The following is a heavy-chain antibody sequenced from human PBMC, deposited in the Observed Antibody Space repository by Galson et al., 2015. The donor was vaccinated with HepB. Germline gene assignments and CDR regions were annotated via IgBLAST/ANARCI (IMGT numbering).Heavy chain of an antibody. Sequence: LRLSCTASGFTFSSYAVHWVRQAPGKGLEWVAVIAHDGKTEYYADSVRSRFTISRDNSNNTLYLQLNSPRLEDTAVYYCARSITMVRINTPDYWGQGTLVIVSS. J-gene: IGHJ4*02. V-gene: IGHV3-30*17. CDR3: ARSITMVRINTPDY. CDR2: IAHDGKTE. CDR1: GFTFSSYA. D-gene: IGHD3-10*01.